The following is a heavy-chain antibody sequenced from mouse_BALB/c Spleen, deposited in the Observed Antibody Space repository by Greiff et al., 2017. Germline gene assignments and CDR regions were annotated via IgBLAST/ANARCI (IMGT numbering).Heavy chain of an antibody. CDR2: IDPSDSYT. D-gene: IGHD2-1*01. Sequence: QVQLKQPGAELVKPGASVKMSCKASGYTFTSYWMHWVKQRPGQGLEWIGTIDPSDSYTSYNQKFKGKATLTVDTSSSTAYMQLSSLTSEDSAVYYCTRLEGNYYFDYWGQGTTLTVSS. CDR1: GYTFTSYW. CDR3: TRLEGNYYFDY. V-gene: IGHV1S127*01. J-gene: IGHJ2*01.